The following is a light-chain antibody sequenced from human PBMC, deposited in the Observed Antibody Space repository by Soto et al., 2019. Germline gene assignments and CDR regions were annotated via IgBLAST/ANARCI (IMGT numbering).Light chain of an antibody. CDR1: QSINNR. CDR2: DAS. CDR3: QQFIDGWT. V-gene: IGKV1-5*01. Sequence: MQMTQSPSTLSASIGDRVTITCRASQSINNRLAWYQQMPGKAPNLLIYDASSLESGVPSRFRGSGSETEFTLTISGLQPDDFATYYCQQFIDGWTFGQGTKVEIK. J-gene: IGKJ1*01.